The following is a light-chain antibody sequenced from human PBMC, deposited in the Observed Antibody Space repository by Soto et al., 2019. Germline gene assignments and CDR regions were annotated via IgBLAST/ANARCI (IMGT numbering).Light chain of an antibody. CDR3: QQRSNWPPIT. J-gene: IGKJ5*01. CDR1: QSVSSY. V-gene: IGKV3-11*01. CDR2: DAS. Sequence: EIVLTPSPATLSLSPGERATLSCRASQSVSSYLAWYQQKPGQAPRLLIYDASTRATGIPARFSGSGCGTAFTPTTSSLQPADFAVYYCQQRSNWPPITFGQGTRLEIK.